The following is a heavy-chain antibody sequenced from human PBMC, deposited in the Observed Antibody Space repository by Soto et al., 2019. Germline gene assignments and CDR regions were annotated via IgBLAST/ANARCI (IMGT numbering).Heavy chain of an antibody. CDR3: AKSEPYGSGSYYFDY. CDR2: ISGGGGAT. Sequence: EVQLLESGGGLVQPGGSVRLSCAASGFTFSRNAMSWVRQAPGKGLEWVSGISGGGGATYYADSVKGRFTISRDNSKNTLYLQMNSLRAEDTAIYYCAKSEPYGSGSYYFDYWGQGTLVTVSS. J-gene: IGHJ4*02. CDR1: GFTFSRNA. D-gene: IGHD1-26*01. V-gene: IGHV3-23*01.